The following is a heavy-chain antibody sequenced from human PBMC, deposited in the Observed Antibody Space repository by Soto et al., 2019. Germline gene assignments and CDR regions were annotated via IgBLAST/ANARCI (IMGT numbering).Heavy chain of an antibody. CDR2: IYYSGST. J-gene: IGHJ4*02. V-gene: IGHV4-31*03. D-gene: IGHD2-15*01. CDR1: GGSISSGGYY. CDR3: ARYCSGGSCRYYFDY. Sequence: SETLSLTCTVSGGSISSGGYYWSWIRQHPGKGLEWIGYIYYSGSTYYNPSLKSRVTISVDTSKNQFSLKLSSVTAADTAVYYCARYCSGGSCRYYFDYWGQGTLVTVSS.